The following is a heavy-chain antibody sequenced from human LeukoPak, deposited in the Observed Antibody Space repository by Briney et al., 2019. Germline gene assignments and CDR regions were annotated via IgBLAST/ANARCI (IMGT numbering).Heavy chain of an antibody. CDR3: AKERLYSSSWYNFDY. Sequence: PGGSLRLSCAASGFTFDDYAMHWVRQAPGKGLEWVSGISGSGGRTDYADPVKGRFTMSRDDSKKTLYLQMNSLRAEDTAVYYCAKERLYSSSWYNFDYWGQGTRVTVSS. CDR2: ISGSGGRT. D-gene: IGHD6-13*01. CDR1: GFTFDDYA. V-gene: IGHV3-23*01. J-gene: IGHJ4*02.